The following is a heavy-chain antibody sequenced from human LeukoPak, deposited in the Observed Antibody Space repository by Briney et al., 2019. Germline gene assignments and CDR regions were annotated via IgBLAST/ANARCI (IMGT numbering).Heavy chain of an antibody. Sequence: PGGSLRLSCAASGFTFSSFEMNWVRQAPGKGLEWVSYIGSGGSLKYYADSVKGRFTISRDNAKNSLYLQMNSLRAEDTAVYYCARDRQDYGDYEGPWYFDLWGRGTLVTVSS. V-gene: IGHV3-48*03. CDR1: GFTFSSFE. D-gene: IGHD4-17*01. J-gene: IGHJ2*01. CDR3: ARDRQDYGDYEGPWYFDL. CDR2: IGSGGSLK.